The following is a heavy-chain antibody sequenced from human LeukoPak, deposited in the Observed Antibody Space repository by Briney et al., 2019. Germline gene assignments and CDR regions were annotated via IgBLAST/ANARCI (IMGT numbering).Heavy chain of an antibody. CDR1: GGSFSGYY. V-gene: IGHV4-34*01. CDR2: VNHGGGA. J-gene: IGHJ2*01. D-gene: IGHD4-17*01. Sequence: TSETLSLTCAVYGGSFSGYYWSWIRQPPGKGLEWLGEVNHGGGANYNPSLKSRVTMSVDTSKNHFSLELSSVTAADTAIYYCARANAVTTVSFDLWGRGTLVTVSS. CDR3: ARANAVTTVSFDL.